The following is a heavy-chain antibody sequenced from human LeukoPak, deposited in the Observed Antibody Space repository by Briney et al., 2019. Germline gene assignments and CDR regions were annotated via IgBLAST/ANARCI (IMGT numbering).Heavy chain of an antibody. V-gene: IGHV3-21*01. D-gene: IGHD5-18*01. CDR3: ARGDTVPLFRAYYYMDV. J-gene: IGHJ6*03. CDR1: GFILSRYS. Sequence: GGSLRLSCEASGFILSRYSMNWVRQAPGKGLEWVSSISSSSSYIYYADSVKGRFTISRDNAKNSLYLQMNSLRAEDTAVYYCARGDTVPLFRAYYYMDVWGKGTTVTVSS. CDR2: ISSSSSYI.